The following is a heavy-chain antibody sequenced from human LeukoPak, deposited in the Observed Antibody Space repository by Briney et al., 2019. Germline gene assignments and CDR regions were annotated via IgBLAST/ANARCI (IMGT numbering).Heavy chain of an antibody. J-gene: IGHJ5*02. V-gene: IGHV3-11*06. Sequence: PGGSPRLSCTASGFTFSDYYMSWIRQAPGKGLEWVSYISSSSSYTKYADSVKGRFTISRDNARNSLYLQMNSLRAEDTAVYYCARPPYSSSWDPGWFDPWGQGTLITVSS. CDR2: ISSSSSYT. CDR3: ARPPYSSSWDPGWFDP. D-gene: IGHD6-13*01. CDR1: GFTFSDYY.